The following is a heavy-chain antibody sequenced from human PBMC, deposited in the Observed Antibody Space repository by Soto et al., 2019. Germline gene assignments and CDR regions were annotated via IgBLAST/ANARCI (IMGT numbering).Heavy chain of an antibody. Sequence: GASVKVSCKASGYTFNDYHMHWVRQAPGQGLEWMGWINPNNGNTNYAQKFQDRVTMTTDTSISTAYIELSRLTSDDTAVYHCAWEAGGSNIAAVVLDLWGQGTLVTVSS. J-gene: IGHJ5*02. V-gene: IGHV1-2*02. CDR1: GYTFNDYH. CDR2: INPNNGNT. CDR3: AWEAGGSNIAAVVLDL. D-gene: IGHD2-2*01.